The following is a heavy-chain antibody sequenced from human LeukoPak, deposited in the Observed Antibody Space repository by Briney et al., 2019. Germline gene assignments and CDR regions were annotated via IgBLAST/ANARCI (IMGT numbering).Heavy chain of an antibody. CDR2: ISYDGSKK. CDR1: GFTFSTYA. CDR3: ARETLSSGWYPPDY. D-gene: IGHD6-19*01. V-gene: IGHV3-30-3*01. J-gene: IGHJ4*02. Sequence: GGSLRLSCAASGFTFSTYALHWVRQAPGKGLEWEAVISYDGSKKFYADSVKGRFTISRDNSNNTVYLQMTSLRAEDTAVYYCARETLSSGWYPPDYWGQGTLVTVSS.